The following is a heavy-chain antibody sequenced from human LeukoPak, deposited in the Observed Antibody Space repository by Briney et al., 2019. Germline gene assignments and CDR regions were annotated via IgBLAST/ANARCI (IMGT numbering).Heavy chain of an antibody. CDR2: ISCDGSNK. CDR3: ARTLTARYSSSWYYGDAAFDI. V-gene: IGHV3-30*04. CDR1: GFTFSSYE. D-gene: IGHD6-13*01. J-gene: IGHJ3*02. Sequence: GGSLRLSCAASGFTFSSYEMNWVRQAPGKGLEWVAVISCDGSNKYYADSVKGRFTISRDNSKNTLYLQMNSLRAEDTAVYYCARTLTARYSSSWYYGDAAFDIWGQGTMVTVSS.